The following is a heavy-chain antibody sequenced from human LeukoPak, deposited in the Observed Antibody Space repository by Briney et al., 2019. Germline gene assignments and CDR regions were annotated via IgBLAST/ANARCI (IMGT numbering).Heavy chain of an antibody. CDR2: IIPIFGTA. Sequence: GASVKVSCKASGGTFSSYAISWVRQAPGQGLEWMGGIIPIFGTANYAQKFQGRVTITADESTSTAYMELRSLRSEDTAVYYCAREGEKGATEAWGQGTLVTVSS. CDR3: AREGEKGATEA. D-gene: IGHD1-26*01. J-gene: IGHJ4*02. CDR1: GGTFSSYA. V-gene: IGHV1-69*13.